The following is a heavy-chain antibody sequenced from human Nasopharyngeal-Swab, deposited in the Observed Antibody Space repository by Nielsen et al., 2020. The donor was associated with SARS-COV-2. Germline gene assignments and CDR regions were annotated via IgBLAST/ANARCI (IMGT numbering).Heavy chain of an antibody. CDR1: GFTFSSSA. CDR3: ARGARTGQFHFDY. D-gene: IGHD1/OR15-1a*01. V-gene: IGHV3-23*01. CDR2: IGAAGNK. J-gene: IGHJ4*02. Sequence: GESLKISCAASGFTFSSSAISWVRQAPGMGLEWVSVIGAAGNKIYADSVKGRFTISRDNSKNTLYLQMNSLRAEDTAAYYCARGARTGQFHFDYWGQGTLVTVSS.